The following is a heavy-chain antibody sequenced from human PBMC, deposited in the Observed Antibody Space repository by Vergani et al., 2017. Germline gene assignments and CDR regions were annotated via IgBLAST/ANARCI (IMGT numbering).Heavy chain of an antibody. CDR2: IGKDGINT. J-gene: IGHJ4*02. CDR3: TKYLRDSTDGLPDS. CDR1: GFTFSNFG. D-gene: IGHD2-21*02. V-gene: IGHV3-30*02. Sequence: QVQLVESAGGVVQPGGSLRLSCAASGFTFSNFGRHWIRQAPGKGLEWLAYIGKDGINTRYRDAVKGRFTVSRDNSKVIHYLQMDSLRSEDTALYYCTKYLRDSTDGLPDSWGPGTLVIVSS.